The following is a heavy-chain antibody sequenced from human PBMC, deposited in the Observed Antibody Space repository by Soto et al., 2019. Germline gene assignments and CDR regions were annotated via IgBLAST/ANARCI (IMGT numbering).Heavy chain of an antibody. J-gene: IGHJ4*02. CDR3: TRLVLTENSGWSPLSD. V-gene: IGHV3-15*07. CDR2: IKSATDGGTI. CDR1: GFTFSNVW. Sequence: EVQLVESGGGLVKPGGSLRLSCAGSGFTFSNVWMNWVRQAPGKGLEWVGRIKSATDGGTIDYAAPVKGRFTISRDDSNNPLYLQMNSLKTEDTATYYCTRLVLTENSGWSPLSDWGQGTGVSVSS. D-gene: IGHD6-19*01.